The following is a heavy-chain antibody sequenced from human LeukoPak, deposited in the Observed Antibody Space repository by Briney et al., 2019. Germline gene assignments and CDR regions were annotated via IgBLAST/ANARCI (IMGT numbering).Heavy chain of an antibody. CDR1: GYTFTGYY. V-gene: IGHV1-2*02. CDR2: INPNSGGT. D-gene: IGHD6-13*01. Sequence: ASVKVSCKASGYTFTGYYMHWVRQAPGQGLEWMGWINPNSGGTNYAQKFQGRVTMTRDTSISTAYMELSRLRSDDTAVYYCARNRLPYSSQRRDYYYMDVWGKGTTVTVSS. CDR3: ARNRLPYSSQRRDYYYMDV. J-gene: IGHJ6*03.